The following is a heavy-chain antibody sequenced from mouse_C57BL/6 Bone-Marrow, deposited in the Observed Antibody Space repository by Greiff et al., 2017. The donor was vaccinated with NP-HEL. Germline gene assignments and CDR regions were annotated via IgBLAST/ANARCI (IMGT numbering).Heavy chain of an antibody. CDR1: GYPFTSYW. J-gene: IGHJ2*01. CDR3: ARDSGYAFDY. Sequence: QVQLQQPGTELVKPGASVKLSCKASGYPFTSYWMHWLKQRPGQGLEWIGNINPNNGGTNDNEKFKTKATLNVDKSSSTAYMQLSSLTSADSAVYYCARDSGYAFDYWGQGTTLTVSS. CDR2: INPNNGGT. D-gene: IGHD3-2*02. V-gene: IGHV1-53*01.